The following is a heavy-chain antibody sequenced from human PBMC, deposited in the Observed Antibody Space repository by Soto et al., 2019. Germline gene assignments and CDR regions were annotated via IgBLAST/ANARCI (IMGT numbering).Heavy chain of an antibody. Sequence: PSETLSLTCAVYGGSFSGYYWSWIRQPPGKGLEWIGEINHSGSTNYNPSLKSRVTISVDTSKNQFSLKLSSVTAADTAVYYCARYPKKRGYSYGFDYWGQGTLVTVSS. CDR1: GGSFSGYY. J-gene: IGHJ4*02. CDR3: ARYPKKRGYSYGFDY. V-gene: IGHV4-34*01. D-gene: IGHD5-18*01. CDR2: INHSGST.